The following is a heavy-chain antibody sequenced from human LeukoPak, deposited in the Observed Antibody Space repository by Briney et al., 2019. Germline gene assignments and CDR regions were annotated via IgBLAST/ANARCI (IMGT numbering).Heavy chain of an antibody. J-gene: IGHJ4*02. V-gene: IGHV4-34*01. CDR3: ARGRASSTQYYFDY. CDR1: GGSISSYY. D-gene: IGHD6-13*01. Sequence: SETLSLTCTVSGGSISSYYWSWIRQPPGKGLEWIGEINHSGSANYNPSLKSRVTISVDTSKNQFSLKLSSVTAADTAVYYCARGRASSTQYYFDYWGQGTLVTVSS. CDR2: INHSGSA.